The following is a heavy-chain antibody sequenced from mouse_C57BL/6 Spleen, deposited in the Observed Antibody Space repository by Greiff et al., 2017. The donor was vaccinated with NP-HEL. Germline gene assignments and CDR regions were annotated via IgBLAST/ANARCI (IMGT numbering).Heavy chain of an antibody. D-gene: IGHD2-4*01. Sequence: VQLQQPGAELVKPGASVKLSCKASGYTFTSYWMHWVKQRPGQGLEWIGMIHPNSGSTNYNEKFKSKATLTVDKSSSTAYMQLSSLTSEDSAVYYCAKSIYYEYEGFAYWGQGTLVTVSA. CDR2: IHPNSGST. CDR3: AKSIYYEYEGFAY. V-gene: IGHV1-64*01. J-gene: IGHJ3*01. CDR1: GYTFTSYW.